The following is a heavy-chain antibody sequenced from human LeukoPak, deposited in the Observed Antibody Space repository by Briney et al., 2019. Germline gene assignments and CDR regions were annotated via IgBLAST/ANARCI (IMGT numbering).Heavy chain of an antibody. CDR1: GFTFSSYE. CDR2: ISSSGSTI. V-gene: IGHV3-48*03. J-gene: IGHJ4*02. CDR3: ARLYGSGSYLGI. D-gene: IGHD3-10*01. Sequence: GGSLRLSCAASGFTFSSYEMNWVRQAPGKGLEWVSYISSSGSTIYYADSVKGRFTISRDNAKNSLYLQMNSLRAEDTAVYYCARLYGSGSYLGIWGQGTLVTVCS.